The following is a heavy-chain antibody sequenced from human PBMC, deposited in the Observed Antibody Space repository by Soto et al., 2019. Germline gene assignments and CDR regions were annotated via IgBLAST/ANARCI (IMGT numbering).Heavy chain of an antibody. Sequence: SLTFCCAASGFIFPDFSMAGLRTAPGKGLESVSYISNGDETTHYADSVKGRVIVSRDNAKKVLFLQMSGLRVYHTAVYYCARDPKRIAGYNFASWGRGDLVTGSS. D-gene: IGHD5-12*01. CDR1: GFIFPDFS. CDR2: ISNGDETT. CDR3: ARDPKRIAGYNFAS. J-gene: IGHJ1*01. V-gene: IGHV3-11*01.